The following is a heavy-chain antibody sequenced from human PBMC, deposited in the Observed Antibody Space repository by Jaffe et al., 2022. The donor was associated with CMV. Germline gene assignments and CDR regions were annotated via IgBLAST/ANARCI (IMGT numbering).Heavy chain of an antibody. D-gene: IGHD1-26*01. CDR1: GGSFSGYY. CDR3: ARGGRIVRKLDY. V-gene: IGHV4-34*01. CDR2: INHSGST. J-gene: IGHJ4*02. Sequence: QVQLQQWGAGLLKPSETLSLTCAVYGGSFSGYYWSWIRQPPGKGLEWIGEINHSGSTNYNPSLKSRVTISVDTSKNQFSLKLSSVTAADTAVYYCARGGRIVRKLDYWGQGTLVTVSS.